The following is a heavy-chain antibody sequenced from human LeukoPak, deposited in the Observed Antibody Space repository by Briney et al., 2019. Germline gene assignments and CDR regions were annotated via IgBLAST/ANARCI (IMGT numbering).Heavy chain of an antibody. J-gene: IGHJ5*02. CDR2: IYNSGST. D-gene: IGHD3-10*01. CDR1: GGSITSSTYY. V-gene: IGHV4-39*01. Sequence: SETLSLTCTVSGGSITSSTYYWGWIRQPPGKGLEWIGSIYNSGSTYYTPSLKSRVTISVDTSKSQFSLKLSSVTAADTAVYYCASSYGSGSYSSSGWFDPWGQGTLVTVSS. CDR3: ASSYGSGSYSSSGWFDP.